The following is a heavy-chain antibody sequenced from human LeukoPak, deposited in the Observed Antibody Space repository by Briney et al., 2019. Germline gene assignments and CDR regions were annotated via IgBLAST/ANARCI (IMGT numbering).Heavy chain of an antibody. CDR1: GFTFSSYE. V-gene: IGHV4-59*04. J-gene: IGHJ6*03. CDR2: IYYSGTT. CDR3: ARLSSVWIKDYYYYIDV. Sequence: GSLRLSCAASGFTFSSYEMNWVRQAPGKGLEWVGTIYYSGTTYYSPSLKSRLTMSVDTSKKQFSLKLSSVTAADTALYYCARLSSVWIKDYYYYIDVWGKGTTVIVSS. D-gene: IGHD5-12*01.